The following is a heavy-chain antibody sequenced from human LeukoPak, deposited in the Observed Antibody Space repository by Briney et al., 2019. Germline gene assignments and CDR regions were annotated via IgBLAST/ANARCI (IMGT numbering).Heavy chain of an antibody. CDR2: TYYSGST. Sequence: SETLSLTCTVSGGSISSYYWSWIRQPPGKGLEWIGYTYYSGSTNYNPSLKSRVTISVDTSKNQFSLKLSSVTAADTAVYYCARGPRDRIAAPYYYYMDVWGKGTTVTVSS. CDR1: GGSISSYY. CDR3: ARGPRDRIAAPYYYYMDV. J-gene: IGHJ6*03. D-gene: IGHD6-6*01. V-gene: IGHV4-59*01.